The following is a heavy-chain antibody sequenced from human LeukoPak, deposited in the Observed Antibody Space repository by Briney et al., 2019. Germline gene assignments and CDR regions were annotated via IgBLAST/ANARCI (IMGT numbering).Heavy chain of an antibody. CDR2: LNPNSGGT. D-gene: IGHD6-6*01. CDR1: GYAFTGYY. J-gene: IGHJ4*02. Sequence: GASVKVSCKASGYAFTGYYMHWVRQAPGHGLEWIGWLNPNSGGTNYAQNFQGRVTMTRDTSISTAYMELSRLRSDETAVYYCARGIRPDFDYWGQGTLVTVSS. V-gene: IGHV1-2*02. CDR3: ARGIRPDFDY.